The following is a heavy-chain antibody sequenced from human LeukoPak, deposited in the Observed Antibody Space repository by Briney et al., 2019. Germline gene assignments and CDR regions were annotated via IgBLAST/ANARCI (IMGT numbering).Heavy chain of an antibody. CDR3: ARGLHYYDSIAWGY. Sequence: ASVKVSCKAPGYTFTSYDINWVRQATGQGLEWMGWMNPNSGNTGYAQKFQGRVTMTRNTSISTAYMELSSLRSEDTAVYYCARGLHYYDSIAWGYWGQGTLVTVSS. V-gene: IGHV1-8*01. CDR2: MNPNSGNT. J-gene: IGHJ4*02. CDR1: GYTFTSYD. D-gene: IGHD3-22*01.